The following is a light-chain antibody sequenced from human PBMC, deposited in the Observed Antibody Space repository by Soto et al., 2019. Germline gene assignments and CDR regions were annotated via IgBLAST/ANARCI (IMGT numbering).Light chain of an antibody. Sequence: AIRMTQSPSSFSASTGDRVTITCRARQGISSYLAWYQQKPGKAPKLLIYAASTLQSGVPSRFSGSGSGTDFTLTISCLQSDDFATYYCQQYYSYPLFTFGPGTKVDIK. CDR2: AAS. CDR1: QGISSY. V-gene: IGKV1-8*01. CDR3: QQYYSYPLFT. J-gene: IGKJ3*01.